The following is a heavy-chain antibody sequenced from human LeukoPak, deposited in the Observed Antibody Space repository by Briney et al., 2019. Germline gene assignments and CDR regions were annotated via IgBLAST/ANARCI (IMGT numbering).Heavy chain of an antibody. D-gene: IGHD4-23*01. CDR1: GYTFTTYD. V-gene: IGHV1-8*01. CDR2: MNPNSGNT. J-gene: IGHJ5*02. CDR3: ARGPNKSDGGNSGSAWFDP. Sequence: GAPAKVSCKASGYTFTTYDINWVRQATGQGLEWMGWMNPNSGNTGYAQKFQGRVTMTRNTSISTAYMELSSLRSEDTAVYYCARGPNKSDGGNSGSAWFDPWGQGTLVTVSS.